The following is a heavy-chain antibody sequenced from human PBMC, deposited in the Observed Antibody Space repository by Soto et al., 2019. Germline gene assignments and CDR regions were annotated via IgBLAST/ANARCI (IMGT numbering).Heavy chain of an antibody. D-gene: IGHD4-4*01. J-gene: IGHJ5*02. CDR1: GFTFSDSW. V-gene: IGHV3-7*01. Sequence: VQLVESGGGLVQPGGSLRLSCTASGFTFSDSWMTWVLQAPGKGLEWVARIKPDESEKKYADSVKGRFSISRDNAKNSMYLQMDSLRGEDTAVYYCVRGGSNYASWGQGTLVTVSS. CDR2: IKPDESEK. CDR3: VRGGSNYAS.